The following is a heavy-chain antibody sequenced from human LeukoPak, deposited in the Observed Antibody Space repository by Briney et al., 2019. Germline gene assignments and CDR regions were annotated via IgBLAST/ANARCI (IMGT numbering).Heavy chain of an antibody. D-gene: IGHD4-23*01. CDR1: GGSISGYY. J-gene: IGHJ4*02. V-gene: IGHV4-59*08. CDR2: IYYSGST. Sequence: SETLSLTCTVSGGSISGYYWSWIRQPPGKGLEWIGYIYYSGSTNYNPSLKSRVTISVDTSKSQFSLKLSSVTAADTAVYYCARRGGHGGSFDYWGQGTLVTVSS. CDR3: ARRGGHGGSFDY.